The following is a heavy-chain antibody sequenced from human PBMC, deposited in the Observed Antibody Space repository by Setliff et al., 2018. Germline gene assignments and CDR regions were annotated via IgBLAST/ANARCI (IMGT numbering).Heavy chain of an antibody. J-gene: IGHJ4*02. CDR1: GFTFSDYY. CDR3: ARTTGYRLEGDFDY. CDR2: ISSSGSTI. Sequence: PGGSLRLSCAASGFTFSDYYMSWIRQAPGKGLEWVSYISSSGSTIYYADSVKGRFTVSRDNAKNSLYLQMTSLRAEDTAIYYCARTTGYRLEGDFDYWGQGTLVTVSS. V-gene: IGHV3-11*01. D-gene: IGHD3-16*01.